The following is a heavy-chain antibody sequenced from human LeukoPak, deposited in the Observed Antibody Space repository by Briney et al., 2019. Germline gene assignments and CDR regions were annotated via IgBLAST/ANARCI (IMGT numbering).Heavy chain of an antibody. Sequence: ASVKVSCKASGYTFTSYDINWVRQATGQGLEWMGWMNPNSGNTGYAQKFQGRVTMTRNTSISTAYMELTSVRSEDTAVYYCGRGLGRYCSSTSCPIYYYYYYGMDVWGQGTTVTVSS. V-gene: IGHV1-8*01. CDR3: GRGLGRYCSSTSCPIYYYYYYGMDV. D-gene: IGHD2-2*01. J-gene: IGHJ6*02. CDR1: GYTFTSYD. CDR2: MNPNSGNT.